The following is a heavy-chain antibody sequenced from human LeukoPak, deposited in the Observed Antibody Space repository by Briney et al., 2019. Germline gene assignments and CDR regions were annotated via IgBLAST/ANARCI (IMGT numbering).Heavy chain of an antibody. CDR2: IIPIFGIA. Sequence: ASVKVSCKASGGTFSSYAISWVRQAPGQGLEWMGRIIPIFGIANYAQKFQGRVTITADKSTSTAYMELSSLRSEDTAVYYCAGGITSLSGHYYYYGMDVWGQGTTVTVSS. V-gene: IGHV1-69*04. D-gene: IGHD3-10*01. CDR3: AGGITSLSGHYYYYGMDV. CDR1: GGTFSSYA. J-gene: IGHJ6*02.